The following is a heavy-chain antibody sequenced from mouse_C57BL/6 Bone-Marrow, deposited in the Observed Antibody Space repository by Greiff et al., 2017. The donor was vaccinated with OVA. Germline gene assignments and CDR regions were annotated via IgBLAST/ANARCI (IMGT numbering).Heavy chain of an antibody. CDR1: GFTFNTYA. CDR2: IRRKSSNYAT. Sequence: EVMLVESGGGLVQPKGSLKLSCAASGFTFNTYAMHWVRQAPGKGLEWVARIRRKSSNYATYYADSVKDRFTISRDDSQSMLYLQMNNLKTEDTAMYYCVRLGWLPWYFDVWGTGTTVTVSS. V-gene: IGHV10-3*01. D-gene: IGHD2-3*01. CDR3: VRLGWLPWYFDV. J-gene: IGHJ1*03.